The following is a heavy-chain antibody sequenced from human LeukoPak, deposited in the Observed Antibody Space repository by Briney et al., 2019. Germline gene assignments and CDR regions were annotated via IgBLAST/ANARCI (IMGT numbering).Heavy chain of an antibody. V-gene: IGHV3-9*01. CDR1: GFSFEAYG. Sequence: GGSLRLSCAASGFSFEAYGMYWVRQAPGKGLEWVSGITWNSDDMAYADSVKGRFTISRDNAKNCLYLQMNSLTVEDTALYYCTRVTSWRTGFDYWGQGTLITVSS. CDR2: ITWNSDDM. CDR3: TRVTSWRTGFDY. D-gene: IGHD1-1*01. J-gene: IGHJ4*02.